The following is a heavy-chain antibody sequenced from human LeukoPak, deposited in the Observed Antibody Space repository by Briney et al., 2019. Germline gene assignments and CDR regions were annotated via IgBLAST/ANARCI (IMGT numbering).Heavy chain of an antibody. CDR1: GFTFSSYA. Sequence: PGGSLRLPCAASGFTFSSYAMHWVRQAPGKGLEWVAVISYDGSNKYYADSVKGRFTISRDNSKNTLYLQMNSLRAEDTAVYYCAREPPPDLVAPSRNWGQGTLVTVSS. V-gene: IGHV3-30-3*01. J-gene: IGHJ4*02. CDR3: AREPPPDLVAPSRN. D-gene: IGHD2-15*01. CDR2: ISYDGSNK.